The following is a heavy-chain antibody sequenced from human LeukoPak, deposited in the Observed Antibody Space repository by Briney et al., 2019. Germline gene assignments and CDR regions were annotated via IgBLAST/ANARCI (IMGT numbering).Heavy chain of an antibody. Sequence: SETLSLTCTVSGGSISSGSYYWSWIRQPAGKGLEWIGRIYTSGSTNYNPSLKSRVTISVDTSKNQFSLKLSSVTAADTAVYYCASGYSSGWYWFDPWGQGTLVTVSS. CDR1: GGSISSGSYY. CDR3: ASGYSSGWYWFDP. V-gene: IGHV4-61*02. J-gene: IGHJ5*02. D-gene: IGHD6-19*01. CDR2: IYTSGST.